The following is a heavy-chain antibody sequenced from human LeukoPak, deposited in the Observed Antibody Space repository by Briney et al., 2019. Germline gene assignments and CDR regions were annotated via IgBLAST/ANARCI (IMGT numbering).Heavy chain of an antibody. V-gene: IGHV3-30*02. J-gene: IGHJ4*02. CDR3: AKDQTSRLITMVRGVIMDYFDY. CDR2: IRYDGSNK. Sequence: PGGSLRLSCAASGFTFSDYYMSWIRQAPGKGLEWVAFIRYDGSNKYYADSVKGRFTISRDNSKNTLYLQMNSLRAEDTAVYYCAKDQTSRLITMVRGVIMDYFDYWGQGTLVTVSS. CDR1: GFTFSDYY. D-gene: IGHD3-10*01.